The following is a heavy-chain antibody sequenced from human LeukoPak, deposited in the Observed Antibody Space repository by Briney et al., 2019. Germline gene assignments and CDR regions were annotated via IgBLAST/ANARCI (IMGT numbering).Heavy chain of an antibody. J-gene: IGHJ4*02. V-gene: IGHV3-48*01. CDR2: ISSSSSTI. D-gene: IGHD3-16*01. CDR3: AKPVGGYYFDY. CDR1: GFTFSSYS. Sequence: PGGSLRLSCAASGFTFSSYSMNWVRQAPGKGLEWVSYISSSSSTIYYADSVKGRFTISRDNSKNTVYLQLDSLRAEDTAVYYCAKPVGGYYFDYWGQGTLVTVSS.